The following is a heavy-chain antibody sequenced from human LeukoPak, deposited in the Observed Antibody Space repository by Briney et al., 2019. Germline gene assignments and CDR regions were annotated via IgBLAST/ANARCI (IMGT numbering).Heavy chain of an antibody. Sequence: GGSLRLSCTTSGFSFGDYPISWVRQAPGKGLEWVSFISSKSYGGTTESAASVKSRFTISRDDSKSIAYLQMNSLIIEDTGVYYCTRVIAARGWYYYYYMDVWGKGTTVTVSS. CDR2: ISSKSYGGTT. V-gene: IGHV3-49*04. CDR1: GFSFGDYP. CDR3: TRVIAARGWYYYYYMDV. D-gene: IGHD6-6*01. J-gene: IGHJ6*03.